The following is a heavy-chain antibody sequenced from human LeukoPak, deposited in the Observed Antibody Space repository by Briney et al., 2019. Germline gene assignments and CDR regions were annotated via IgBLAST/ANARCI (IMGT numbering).Heavy chain of an antibody. J-gene: IGHJ4*02. D-gene: IGHD3-22*01. V-gene: IGHV3-21*01. CDR2: ISSTSSKI. CDR3: ARAHYYDSSGLDF. Sequence: GGSLRLSCAASGFTLNMYSINWVRQAPGRGLEWVSSISSTSSKIYYADSVKGRFTISRDNAKNSLYLQMNSLRAEDTAVYHCARAHYYDSSGLDFWGQGTLVTVSS. CDR1: GFTLNMYS.